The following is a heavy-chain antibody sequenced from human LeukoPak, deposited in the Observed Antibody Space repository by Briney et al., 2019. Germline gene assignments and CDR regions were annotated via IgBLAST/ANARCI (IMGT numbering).Heavy chain of an antibody. D-gene: IGHD3-22*01. V-gene: IGHV3-30*04. CDR1: GLPLSTFI. J-gene: IGHJ4*02. CDR2: ISNDGIGK. CDR3: AREFHSSGYAGTFGC. Sequence: GGSLRLSCAASGLPLSTFIIHWVRQAPGKGLEWVAAISNDGIGKFYADSVKGRFTISRDNSKNTLHLQIDSLRLEDTAVYHCAREFHSSGYAGTFGCWGPGTLVTVSS.